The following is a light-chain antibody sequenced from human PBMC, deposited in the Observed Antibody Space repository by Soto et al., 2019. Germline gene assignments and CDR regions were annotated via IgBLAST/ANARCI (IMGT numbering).Light chain of an antibody. J-gene: IGLJ6*01. CDR3: TSYTPTGALV. CDR1: NTDVGGYNY. CDR2: EVR. V-gene: IGLV2-14*01. Sequence: QSVLTQPASVSGSPGQSITVSCTGTNTDVGGYNYVSWYQHRPGKAPRLMIYEVRNRLSGVSNRFSGSKSGNTASLTISGLQYEDDADYYCTSYTPTGALVFGSGTKVTVL.